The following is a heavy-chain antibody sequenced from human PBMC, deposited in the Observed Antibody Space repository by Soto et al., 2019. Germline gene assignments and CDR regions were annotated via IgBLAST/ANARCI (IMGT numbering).Heavy chain of an antibody. CDR3: AREYSAGWST. CDR1: GDSVSRNSAA. J-gene: IGHJ4*02. V-gene: IGHV6-1*01. CDR2: TYYRSKWYN. D-gene: IGHD6-19*01. Sequence: SXTLSLTCAISGDSVSRNSAAWNWIRQSPSRGLEWLGRTYYRSKWYNEYALSVKSRITINPDTSKNQFSLQLNSVTPDDTAVYYCAREYSAGWSTWGQGTLVTVSS.